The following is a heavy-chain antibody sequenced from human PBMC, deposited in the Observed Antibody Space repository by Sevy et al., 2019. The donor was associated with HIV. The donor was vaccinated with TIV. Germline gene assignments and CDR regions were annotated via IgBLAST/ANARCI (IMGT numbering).Heavy chain of an antibody. V-gene: IGHV3-23*01. CDR2: ISGSGGSK. D-gene: IGHD2-2*02. CDR1: XFTFSSYA. J-gene: IGHJ4*02. CDR3: AXDXXYCXSTSCYNFDX. Sequence: GGSLRLSCAXXXFTFSSYAMSWVRQAPGKGLEWVSAISGSGGSKYYADSVKGRFTISRDNSKNTLYLQMNSLRAEDTAVXYCAXDXXYCXSTSCYNFDXXGQGTLVTVSS.